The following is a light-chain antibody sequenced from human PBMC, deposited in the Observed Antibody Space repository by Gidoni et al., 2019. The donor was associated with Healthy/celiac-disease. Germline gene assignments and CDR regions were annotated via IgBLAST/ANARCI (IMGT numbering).Light chain of an antibody. CDR2: EVS. V-gene: IGLV2-14*01. J-gene: IGLJ2*01. CDR3: RSSTSSSTVV. CDR1: SSDVGGYTY. Sequence: QSALTQHASVSGSPGQSITISCTGTSSDVGGYTYVSWYHQHPGKAPNLMIYEVSNRPSGVSNRFSGSTSGNTASLTISGLHAEDEPDYYCRSSTSSSTVVFGGGTKPTVL.